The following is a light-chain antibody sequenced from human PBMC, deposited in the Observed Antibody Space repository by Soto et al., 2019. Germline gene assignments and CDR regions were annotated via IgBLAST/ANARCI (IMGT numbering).Light chain of an antibody. V-gene: IGLV2-14*01. CDR2: EVS. J-gene: IGLJ1*01. CDR3: SSYTSSSTLD. CDR1: SSDVGGYNY. Sequence: QSALTQPASVSGSPGQSITISCTGTSSDVGGYNYVSWYQQHPGKAPKLMIYEVSNRPSGVSNRFSGSKSGNTASLTISGLQAEVEADYYCSSYTSSSTLDFGTGTKLTVL.